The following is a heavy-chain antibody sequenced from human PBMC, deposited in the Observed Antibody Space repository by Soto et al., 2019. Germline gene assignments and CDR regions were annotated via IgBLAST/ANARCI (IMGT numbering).Heavy chain of an antibody. Sequence: GGSLRLSCAASEFTFSSYAMSWVRQAPGKGLEWVSAISGSGGSTYYADSVKGRFTIARDNSKNTLYLQMNRLRAEDTAVYYCAKWVYYDFPNLAFDIWGQGTMVTVSS. CDR1: EFTFSSYA. CDR3: AKWVYYDFPNLAFDI. J-gene: IGHJ3*02. D-gene: IGHD3-22*01. V-gene: IGHV3-23*01. CDR2: ISGSGGST.